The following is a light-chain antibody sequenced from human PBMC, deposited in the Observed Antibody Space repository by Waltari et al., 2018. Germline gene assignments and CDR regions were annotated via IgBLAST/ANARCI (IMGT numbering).Light chain of an antibody. CDR1: SSDVGSSTL. CDR2: EGS. V-gene: IGLV2-23*01. Sequence: QSALTQPASVSGSPGQSITISCTGTSSDVGSSTLVSWYQQHPGKAPKLMIYEGSKRPSGVSNRFSGSKSGNTASLTISGLQAEDEADYYCCSYAGSSPWVFGTGTKVTAL. CDR3: CSYAGSSPWV. J-gene: IGLJ1*01.